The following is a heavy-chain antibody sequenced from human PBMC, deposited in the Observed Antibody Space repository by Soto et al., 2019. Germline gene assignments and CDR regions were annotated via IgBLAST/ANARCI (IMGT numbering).Heavy chain of an antibody. CDR3: VREDSPSWEGYFGL. Sequence: QVQVVESGGAAVQPGQSLRLSCAASGFTFSSYTFHWVRQAPGKGLEWVAVVSYDGRQKFHADSVNGRFTIYRDNFKNTVKLQMNSLGPEDTAIYFCVREDSPSWEGYFGLWGQGTRVTV. CDR2: VSYDGRQK. J-gene: IGHJ1*01. V-gene: IGHV3-30*04. D-gene: IGHD1-26*01. CDR1: GFTFSSYT.